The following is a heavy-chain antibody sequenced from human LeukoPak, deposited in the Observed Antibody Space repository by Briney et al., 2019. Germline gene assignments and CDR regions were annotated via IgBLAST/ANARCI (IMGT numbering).Heavy chain of an antibody. CDR3: ARGAKYYYGSRTYFFFEY. CDR2: IYTSGTT. J-gene: IGHJ4*02. CDR1: GGSFSTYY. D-gene: IGHD3-10*01. V-gene: IGHV4-4*07. Sequence: SETLSLTCTVSGGSFSTYYWSWLRQPAGKGLEWIGHIYTSGTTNYNPSLTRRVTISIETSKNQSSLKRSSVTAADTASYYCARGAKYYYGSRTYFFFEYWGQGTLRTVSS.